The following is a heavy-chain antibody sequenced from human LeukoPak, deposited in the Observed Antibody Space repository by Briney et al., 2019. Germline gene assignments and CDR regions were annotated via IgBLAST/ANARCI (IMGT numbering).Heavy chain of an antibody. Sequence: SETLSLTCTVSGGSISSSSYYWGWIRQPPGKGLEWIGSIYYSGSTYYNPSLKSRVTISVDTSKNQFSLKLSSVTAADTAVYYCARLGSSCFDYWGQGTLVTVSS. CDR2: IYYSGST. J-gene: IGHJ4*02. CDR1: GGSISSSSYY. CDR3: ARLGSSCFDY. V-gene: IGHV4-39*01. D-gene: IGHD6-13*01.